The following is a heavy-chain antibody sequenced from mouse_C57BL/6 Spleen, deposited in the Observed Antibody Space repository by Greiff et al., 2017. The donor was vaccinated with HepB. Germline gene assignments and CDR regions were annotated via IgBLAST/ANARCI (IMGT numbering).Heavy chain of an antibody. CDR3: AREGSRLRFDY. D-gene: IGHD2-4*01. CDR1: GYTFTSYW. CDR2: IDPSDSET. V-gene: IGHV1-52*01. J-gene: IGHJ2*01. Sequence: VQLQQPGAELVRPGSSVKLSCKASGYTFTSYWMHWVKQRPIQGLEWIGNIDPSDSETHYNQKFKDKATLTVDKSSSTAYMQLSSLTSEDSAVYYCAREGSRLRFDYWGQGTTLTVSS.